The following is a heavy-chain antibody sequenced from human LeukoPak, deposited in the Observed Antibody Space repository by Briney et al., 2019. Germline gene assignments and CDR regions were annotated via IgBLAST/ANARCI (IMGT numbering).Heavy chain of an antibody. CDR2: IYYSGST. CDR1: GGSISSSSYY. J-gene: IGHJ4*02. D-gene: IGHD1/OR15-1a*01. Sequence: PSETLSLTCTVSGGSISSSSYYWGWIRQPPGKGLEWIGSIYYSGSTYYNPSLKSRVTISVDTSKNQFSLKLSSVTAADTAVYYCARRTSFRYGSPFDYWGQGTLVTVSS. CDR3: ARRTSFRYGSPFDY. V-gene: IGHV4-39*01.